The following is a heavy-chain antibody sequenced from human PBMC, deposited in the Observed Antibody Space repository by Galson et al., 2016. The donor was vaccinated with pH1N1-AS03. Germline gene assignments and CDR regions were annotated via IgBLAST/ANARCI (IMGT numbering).Heavy chain of an antibody. CDR2: VTSGAGGS. CDR1: GFIFSSFA. J-gene: IGHJ4*02. D-gene: IGHD4-17*01. Sequence: SLRLSCAASGFIFSSFAMNWVRQAPGKGLEWVSSVTSGAGGSYYADSVKGRFTISRDNSMNTLYLHMSSLRAEDTAVYYCAKDIGDYEAFDYWGQGTLVTVSS. CDR3: AKDIGDYEAFDY. V-gene: IGHV3-23*01.